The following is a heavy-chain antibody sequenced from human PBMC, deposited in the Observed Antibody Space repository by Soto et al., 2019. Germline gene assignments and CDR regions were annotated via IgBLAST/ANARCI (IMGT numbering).Heavy chain of an antibody. Sequence: EVQLVESGGGLVQPGGSLRLSCAASGFTVSSNYMSWVRQAPGKGLEWVSVIYSGGSTYYADSVKGRFTISRDNSKNTLYLQMNSLRAEDTAVYYCARRTCGGVIVEDYWGQGTLVTVSS. CDR2: IYSGGST. CDR1: GFTVSSNY. CDR3: ARRTCGGVIVEDY. V-gene: IGHV3-66*01. J-gene: IGHJ4*02. D-gene: IGHD3-16*02.